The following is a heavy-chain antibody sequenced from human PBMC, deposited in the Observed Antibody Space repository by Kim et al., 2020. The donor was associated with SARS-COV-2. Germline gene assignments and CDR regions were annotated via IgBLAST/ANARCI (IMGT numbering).Heavy chain of an antibody. Sequence: SETLSLTCTVSGGSMASPGYYWGWIRQPPGKGLEWIGFIYYSGRTYYSPSLKSRVTIFQDTSNNQVSLKLSSVAAADTAVYYCARLHYCDGGNCNFDPWGQGILVTVSS. CDR3: ARLHYCDGGNCNFDP. CDR1: GGSMASPGYY. J-gene: IGHJ5*02. CDR2: IYYSGRT. D-gene: IGHD2-15*01. V-gene: IGHV4-39*01.